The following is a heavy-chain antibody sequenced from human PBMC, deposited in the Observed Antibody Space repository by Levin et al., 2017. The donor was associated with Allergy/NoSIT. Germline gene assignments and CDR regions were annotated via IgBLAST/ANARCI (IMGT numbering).Heavy chain of an antibody. CDR2: IFHSGST. J-gene: IGHJ4*02. Sequence: SETLSLTCAVSGGSISSGGYSWSWIRQPPGKGLEWIGYIFHSGSTYYNPSLKSRVTISVDRSKNQFSLKLSSVTAADTAVYYCARGGGCSGYYDSSGCEFDYWGQGTLVTVSS. CDR3: ARGGGCSGYYDSSGCEFDY. CDR1: GGSISSGGYS. V-gene: IGHV4-30-2*01. D-gene: IGHD3-22*01.